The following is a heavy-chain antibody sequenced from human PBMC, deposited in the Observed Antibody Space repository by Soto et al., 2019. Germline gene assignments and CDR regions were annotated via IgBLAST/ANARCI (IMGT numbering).Heavy chain of an antibody. J-gene: IGHJ5*02. Sequence: GASVKVSCKASGYTFTSYDINWVRQATGQGLEWIGWMNPNSGNTGYAQKFQGRVTMTRNTSISTAYMELSSLRSEDTAVYYCARGVREIYSGGRDWFDPWGQGTLVTVSS. V-gene: IGHV1-8*01. D-gene: IGHD5-12*01. CDR3: ARGVREIYSGGRDWFDP. CDR1: GYTFTSYD. CDR2: MNPNSGNT.